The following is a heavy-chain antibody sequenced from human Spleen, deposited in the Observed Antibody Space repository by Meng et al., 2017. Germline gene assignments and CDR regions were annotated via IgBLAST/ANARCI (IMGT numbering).Heavy chain of an antibody. CDR2: ISSSGSTI. CDR3: AREGERGWYFT. J-gene: IGHJ5*02. CDR1: VFTFSDYT. V-gene: IGHV3-48*04. Sequence: GESLKISCAASVFTFSDYTLNWVRQAPGKGLEWVSYISSSGSTIYYADSVKGRFTISRDNAKNSLYLQMNSLRAEDTAVYYCAREGERGWYFTWGQRTLVPVSS. D-gene: IGHD6-19*01.